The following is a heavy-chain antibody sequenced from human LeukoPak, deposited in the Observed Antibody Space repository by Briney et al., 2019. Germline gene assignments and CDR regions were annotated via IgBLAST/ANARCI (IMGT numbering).Heavy chain of an antibody. CDR1: GFTFSSYA. CDR2: ISGSGGST. Sequence: SGGSLRLSCAASGFTFSSYAMSWVRQAPGKGLEWVSAISGSGGSTYYADSVKGRFTISRDNSKNTLYLQMNSLRAEDTAVYYCAKHDPRPNYDYYYDSSGYGDAFDIWGQGTMVTVSS. D-gene: IGHD3-22*01. CDR3: AKHDPRPNYDYYYDSSGYGDAFDI. V-gene: IGHV3-23*01. J-gene: IGHJ3*02.